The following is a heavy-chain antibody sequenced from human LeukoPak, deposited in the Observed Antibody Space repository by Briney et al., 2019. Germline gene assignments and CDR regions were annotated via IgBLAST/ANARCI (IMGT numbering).Heavy chain of an antibody. V-gene: IGHV1-58*01. CDR2: IVVGSGNT. J-gene: IGHJ6*03. CDR3: AAVPSHPYCSSTSCYDYYYMDV. Sequence: GTSVKVSCKASGFTFTSSAVQWVRQARGQRLEWIGWIVVGSGNTNYAQKFQERVTITRDMSTSTAYMELSSLRSEDTAVYYCAAVPSHPYCSSTSCYDYYYMDVWGKGTTVTVSS. D-gene: IGHD2-2*01. CDR1: GFTFTSSA.